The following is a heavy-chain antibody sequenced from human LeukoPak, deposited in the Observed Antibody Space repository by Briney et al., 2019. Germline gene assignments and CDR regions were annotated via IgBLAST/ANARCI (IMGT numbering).Heavy chain of an antibody. CDR1: GGSFSGYY. CDR3: ARDRMATTNAFDI. V-gene: IGHV4-34*01. Sequence: SETLSLTCAVYGGSFSGYYWSWIRQPPGKGLEWIGEINHSGSTNYNPSLKSRVTISVDTSKNQFSLKLSSVTAADTAVYYCARDRMATTNAFDIWGQGTMVTVSS. J-gene: IGHJ3*02. CDR2: INHSGST. D-gene: IGHD5-12*01.